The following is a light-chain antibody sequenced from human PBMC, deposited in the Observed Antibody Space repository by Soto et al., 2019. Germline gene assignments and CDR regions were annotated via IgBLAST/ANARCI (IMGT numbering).Light chain of an antibody. CDR3: SSYTTSSTLYV. CDR2: DVS. Sequence: QSALTQPASVSGSPGQSITISCTGTNSDVGDYNYVSWYQQHPGKAPKLMIYDVSNRPSGVSNRFSGSKSGNTASLTISGLQAEDEADYYCSSYTTSSTLYVFGTGTKLPVL. CDR1: NSDVGDYNY. J-gene: IGLJ1*01. V-gene: IGLV2-14*01.